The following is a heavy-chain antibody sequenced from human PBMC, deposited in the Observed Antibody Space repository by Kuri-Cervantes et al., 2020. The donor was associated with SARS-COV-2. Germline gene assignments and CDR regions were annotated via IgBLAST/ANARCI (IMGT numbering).Heavy chain of an antibody. CDR2: INHSGST. J-gene: IGHJ6*02. D-gene: IGHD3-22*01. CDR1: GGSFSGYY. V-gene: IGHV4-34*01. Sequence: SQTLSLTCAVYGGSFSGYYWSWIRQPPGKGLEWIGEINHSGSTNYNPSLKSRVIISVDTSKNQFSLKLSSVTAADTAVYYSARRVVSGMDVWGQGTTVTVSS. CDR3: ARRVVSGMDV.